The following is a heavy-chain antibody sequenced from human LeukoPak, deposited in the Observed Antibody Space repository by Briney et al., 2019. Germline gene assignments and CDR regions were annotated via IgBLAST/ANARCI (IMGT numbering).Heavy chain of an antibody. D-gene: IGHD3-22*01. CDR3: ARGWVPSDITLK. Sequence: PGGSLRLSCAASGFIFSNYEMNWVRQTPGKGLEWVSYISDHGKSRNYIDSVKGRFAISRDNARNTVYLQMSCLRAEDTAVYYCARGWVPSDITLKWGQGTMVTVSS. CDR2: ISDHGKSR. V-gene: IGHV3-48*03. J-gene: IGHJ3*01. CDR1: GFIFSNYE.